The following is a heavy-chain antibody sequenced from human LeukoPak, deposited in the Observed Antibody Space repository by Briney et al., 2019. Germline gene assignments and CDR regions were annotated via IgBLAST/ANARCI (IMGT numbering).Heavy chain of an antibody. CDR2: ISYDGSNK. V-gene: IGHV3-30-3*01. J-gene: IGHJ6*02. CDR1: GFTFSSYA. Sequence: GGSLRLSCAASGFTFSSYAMPWVRQAPGKGLEWVAVISYDGSNKYYADSVKGRFTISRDNSKNTLYLQMNSLRAEDTAVYYCARGLRFHYYYGMDVWGQGTTVTVSS. CDR3: ARGLRFHYYYGMDV. D-gene: IGHD3/OR15-3a*01.